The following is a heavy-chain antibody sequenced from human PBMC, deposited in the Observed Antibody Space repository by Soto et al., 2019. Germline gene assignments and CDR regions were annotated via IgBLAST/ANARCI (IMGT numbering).Heavy chain of an antibody. D-gene: IGHD2-21*01. CDR1: VFTCTNYA. V-gene: IGHV3-23*01. CDR2: TSGSGGST. J-gene: IGHJ4*02. CDR3: AKVIVVIAAAGDYFDH. Sequence: GGSLRLSCSASVFTCTNYAMTWFRQAPGKGLEWVSVTSGSGGSTYYADSVKGRFTISRDNSKNTLYLQMDSLRAEDTAVYYCAKVIVVIAAAGDYFDHWGQGTLVTVSS.